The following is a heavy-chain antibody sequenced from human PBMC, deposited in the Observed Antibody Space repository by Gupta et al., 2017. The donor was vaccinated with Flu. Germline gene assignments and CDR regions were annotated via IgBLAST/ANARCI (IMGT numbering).Heavy chain of an antibody. V-gene: IGHV3-66*02. CDR1: GFTVSSNY. Sequence: EVQLVESGGGLVQPGGSLRLSCAASGFTVSSNYMSWVRQAPGKGLEWVSVIYSGGSTYYADAVKGRFTISRDNSKNTLYLQMNRLRAEDTAVYYCARAYTDYYYGMDVWGQGTTVTVSS. J-gene: IGHJ6*02. D-gene: IGHD2-2*02. CDR2: IYSGGST. CDR3: ARAYTDYYYGMDV.